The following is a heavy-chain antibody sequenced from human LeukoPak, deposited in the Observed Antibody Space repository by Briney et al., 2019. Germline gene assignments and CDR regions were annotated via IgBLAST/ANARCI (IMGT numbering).Heavy chain of an antibody. D-gene: IGHD1-26*01. Sequence: ASVKVSCKASGGTFSSYAISWVRQAPGQGLEWMGRIIPILGIANYAQKFQGRVTITADKSTSTAYVELSSLRSEDTAVYYCAREGDSGSYYVDYWGQGTLVTVSS. CDR1: GGTFSSYA. CDR2: IIPILGIA. V-gene: IGHV1-69*04. J-gene: IGHJ4*02. CDR3: AREGDSGSYYVDY.